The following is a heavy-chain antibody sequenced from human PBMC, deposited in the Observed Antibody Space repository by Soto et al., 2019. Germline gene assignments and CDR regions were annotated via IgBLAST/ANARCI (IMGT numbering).Heavy chain of an antibody. V-gene: IGHV3-23*01. CDR1: GFTFSSYA. Sequence: EVQLLESGGGLVQPGGSLRLSCAASGFTFSSYAMSWVRQAPGKGLEWVSAISGSGGSTYYADSVKGRFTISRDNSKNTLYLQMNSLRAEVTAVYYCAKIPGVVVVAALFDYWGQGTLVTVSS. CDR2: ISGSGGST. D-gene: IGHD2-15*01. J-gene: IGHJ4*02. CDR3: AKIPGVVVVAALFDY.